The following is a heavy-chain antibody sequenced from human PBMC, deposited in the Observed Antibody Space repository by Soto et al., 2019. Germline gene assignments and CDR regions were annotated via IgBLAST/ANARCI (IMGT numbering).Heavy chain of an antibody. CDR1: GGSISSSSYY. D-gene: IGHD3-3*01. CDR2: IYYSGST. J-gene: IGHJ4*02. Sequence: QLLESGPGLVKPSETLSLTCTVSGGSISSSSYYWGWIRQPPGKGLEWIGSIYYSGSTYYNPSLKSRVTISVDTSKNQFSLKLSSVTAADTAVYYCARQDYDFWSGYYTGLVDYWGQGTLVTVSS. V-gene: IGHV4-39*01. CDR3: ARQDYDFWSGYYTGLVDY.